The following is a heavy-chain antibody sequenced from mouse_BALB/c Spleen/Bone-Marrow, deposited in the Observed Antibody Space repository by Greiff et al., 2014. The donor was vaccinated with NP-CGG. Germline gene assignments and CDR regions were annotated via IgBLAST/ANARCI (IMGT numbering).Heavy chain of an antibody. V-gene: IGHV5-6*01. CDR3: ARHQRYYAMDY. CDR1: VFTFSSYG. Sequence: DVQLQESGGDLVKPGGSLKLSCAASVFTFSSYGMSWGRQTPDKRLEWVATISSGGSNTYYPDSVKGRFTISRDNAKNTLYLQMSSLKSEDTAMYYCARHQRYYAMDYWGQGTSVTVSS. J-gene: IGHJ4*01. CDR2: ISSGGSNT.